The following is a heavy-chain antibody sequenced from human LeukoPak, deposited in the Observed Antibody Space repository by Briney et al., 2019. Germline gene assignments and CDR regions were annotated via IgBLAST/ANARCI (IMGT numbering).Heavy chain of an antibody. CDR2: ISYDGSNK. CDR1: GFTFSSYA. D-gene: IGHD2-15*01. CDR3: ARDSAWGGDIVVVVAAEFDY. V-gene: IGHV3-30*04. Sequence: GGSLRLSCAASGFTFSSYAMHWVRQAPGKGLEWVAVISYDGSNKYYADSVKGRFTISRDNSKNTLYLQMNSLRAEDTAVYYCARDSAWGGDIVVVVAAEFDYWGQGTLVTVSS. J-gene: IGHJ4*02.